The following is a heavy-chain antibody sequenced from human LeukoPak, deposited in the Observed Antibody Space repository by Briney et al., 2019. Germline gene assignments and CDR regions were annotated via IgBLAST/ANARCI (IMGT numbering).Heavy chain of an antibody. CDR3: AKYASSTNYYFGMDV. J-gene: IGHJ6*02. V-gene: IGHV3-33*08. CDR1: GFTFSSYG. CDR2: IWYDGSNK. Sequence: GGSLRLSCVASGFTFSSYGMHWVRQAPGKGLEWVAVIWYDGSNKYYADSVKGRFTISRDNSKKTLYLQMNSLRAEDTAVYYCAKYASSTNYYFGMDVWGQGTTVTVSS. D-gene: IGHD2-2*01.